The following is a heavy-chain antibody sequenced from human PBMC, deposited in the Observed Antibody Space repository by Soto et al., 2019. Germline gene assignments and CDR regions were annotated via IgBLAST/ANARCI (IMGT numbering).Heavy chain of an antibody. CDR3: ARDRGGPPLRYYYGMDV. J-gene: IGHJ6*02. CDR1: GFTFSSYG. V-gene: IGHV3-33*01. D-gene: IGHD2-15*01. CDR2: IWYDGSNK. Sequence: QVQLVESGGAVVQPGRSLRLSCAASGFTFSSYGMHWVRQAPGKGLEWVAVIWYDGSNKWYADSVKGRFTISRDNSENTLYLQMNSLRAEDTAVYYCARDRGGPPLRYYYGMDVWGQGTTVTVSS.